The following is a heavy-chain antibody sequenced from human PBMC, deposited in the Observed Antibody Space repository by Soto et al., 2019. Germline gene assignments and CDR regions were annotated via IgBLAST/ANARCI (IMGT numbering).Heavy chain of an antibody. Sequence: GGSLRLSCAASGFTVSSNYMSWVRQAPGKGLEWVSVIYSGGSTYYADSVKGRFTISRDNSKNTLYLQMNSLRAEDTAVYYCARADQPRYYYGMAVWGQGTTVTVSS. J-gene: IGHJ6*02. CDR3: ARADQPRYYYGMAV. V-gene: IGHV3-53*01. CDR2: IYSGGST. CDR1: GFTVSSNY.